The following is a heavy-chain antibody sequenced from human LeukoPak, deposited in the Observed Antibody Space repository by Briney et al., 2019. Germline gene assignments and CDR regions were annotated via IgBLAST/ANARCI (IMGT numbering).Heavy chain of an antibody. CDR1: GFAFSNAW. Sequence: GGSLRLSCAASGFAFSNAWMSWVRQAPGKGLEWVGWIKSKTDGVITDYAAPVKGRFTISRDDSKNTLYLQMNSLKTEDTAVYYCTTVIDRLVFGVVTDALDIWGQGTMVTVSS. D-gene: IGHD3-3*01. CDR3: TTVIDRLVFGVVTDALDI. V-gene: IGHV3-15*01. CDR2: IKSKTDGVIT. J-gene: IGHJ3*02.